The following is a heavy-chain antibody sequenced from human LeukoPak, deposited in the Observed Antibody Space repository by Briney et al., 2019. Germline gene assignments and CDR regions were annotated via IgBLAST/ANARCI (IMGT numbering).Heavy chain of an antibody. CDR3: ARVGDHYDSSGFRVSGVYYYYMDV. V-gene: IGHV1-18*01. J-gene: IGHJ6*03. CDR2: ISAYNGNT. Sequence: ASVKVSCKASGYTFTSYGISWVRQAPGQGLEWMGWISAYNGNTNYAQKLQGRVTMTTDTSTSTAYMELRSLRSDDTAVYYCARVGDHYDSSGFRVSGVYYYYMDVWGKGTTVTVSS. D-gene: IGHD3-22*01. CDR1: GYTFTSYG.